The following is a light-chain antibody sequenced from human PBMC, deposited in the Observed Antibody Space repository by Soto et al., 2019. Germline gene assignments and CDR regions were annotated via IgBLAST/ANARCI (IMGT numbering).Light chain of an antibody. V-gene: IGKV3D-20*02. CDR1: QSVSSSY. CDR2: DAS. CDR3: QQRSNWPRTWT. J-gene: IGKJ1*01. Sequence: EIGMTQSPGALSLSPGERATLSCRASQSVSSSYLAWYQQKPGQAPRLLIYDASNRATGIPARFSGSGSGTDFTLTISSLEPEDFAVYYCQQRSNWPRTWTFGQGTKVDIK.